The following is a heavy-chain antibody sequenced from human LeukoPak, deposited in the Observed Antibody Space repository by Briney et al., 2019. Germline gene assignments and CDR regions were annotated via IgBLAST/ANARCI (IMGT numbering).Heavy chain of an antibody. CDR1: GYTFTGYY. CDR3: ARGGSTDSIHSCGGNCYFLDY. J-gene: IGHJ4*02. D-gene: IGHD2-21*02. V-gene: IGHV1-2*02. Sequence: ASVKVSCKASGYTFTGYYMHWVRQAPGQGLEWMGWINPNSGGTNYAQKFQGRVSMTRDTSTSTAYMELSRLRSDDTAVYYCARGGSTDSIHSCGGNCYFLDYWGQGTLVTVSS. CDR2: INPNSGGT.